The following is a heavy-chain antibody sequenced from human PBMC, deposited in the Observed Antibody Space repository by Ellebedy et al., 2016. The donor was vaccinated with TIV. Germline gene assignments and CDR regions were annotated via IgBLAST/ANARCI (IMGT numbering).Heavy chain of an antibody. CDR2: ISGSGDTR. V-gene: IGHV3-23*01. J-gene: IGHJ6*02. CDR1: GLPFDTFW. Sequence: GGSLRLXXVASGLPFDTFWMSWVRQAPGKGLEWVSGISGSGDTRNYADSVKGRFTISRDNSNNILHLQMTSLRVEDTAVYFCASSLSSVWGQGTTVTVSS. CDR3: ASSLSSV. D-gene: IGHD3-10*01.